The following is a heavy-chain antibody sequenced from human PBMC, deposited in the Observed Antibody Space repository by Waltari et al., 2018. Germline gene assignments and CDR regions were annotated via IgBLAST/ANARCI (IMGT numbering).Heavy chain of an antibody. CDR2: LSASGGTI. CDR1: GFTFNSYA. CDR3: ARVWGSYRSFDY. Sequence: EVQLVESGGGLVQPGGSLRLSCAAYGFTFNSYAIRWVRQAPGKGLEWVSALSASGGTIYYADSAKGRITISRDNDKNTVYLQMNSLRAEDTAIYYCARVWGSYRSFDYWGQGTLVTVSS. D-gene: IGHD3-16*02. J-gene: IGHJ4*02. V-gene: IGHV3-23*04.